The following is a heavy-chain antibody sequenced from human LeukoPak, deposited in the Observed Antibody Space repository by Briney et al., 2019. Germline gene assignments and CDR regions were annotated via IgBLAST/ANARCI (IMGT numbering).Heavy chain of an antibody. CDR3: ARGGRGSAAVVAPRSFDI. D-gene: IGHD3-22*01. J-gene: IGHJ3*02. V-gene: IGHV3-53*01. CDR1: GFNVSSTH. CDR2: TYSGGNS. Sequence: GGSLELSCEASGFNVSSTHMVWVRQAPGKGLEWVSVTYSGGNSCYAGSVQGRFIISRDISKNTLYLQMNNLRAEDSALYYCARGGRGSAAVVAPRSFDIWGQGTMVTVSS.